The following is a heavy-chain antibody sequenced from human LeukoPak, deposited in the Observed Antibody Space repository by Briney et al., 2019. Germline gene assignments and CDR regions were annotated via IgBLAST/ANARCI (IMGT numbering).Heavy chain of an antibody. CDR2: IYTSGST. V-gene: IGHV4-4*07. J-gene: IGHJ3*02. Sequence: SETLSLTCTVSGGSISSYYWSWIRHPTGKGLEWIGRIYTSGSTNYNPSLKSRVTMSVDTSKNQFSLKLSSVTAADTAVYYCARSIGGSYYGHDAFDIWGQGTMVTVSS. D-gene: IGHD1-26*01. CDR3: ARSIGGSYYGHDAFDI. CDR1: GGSISSYY.